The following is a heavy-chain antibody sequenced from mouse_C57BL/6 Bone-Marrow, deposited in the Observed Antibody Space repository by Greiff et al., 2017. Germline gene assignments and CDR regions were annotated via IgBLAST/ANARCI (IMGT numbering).Heavy chain of an antibody. CDR2: IDPSDSYP. CDR3: AATVTRTHRYYAMDY. CDR1: GYTFTSYW. V-gene: IGHV1-59*01. D-gene: IGHD1-1*01. J-gene: IGHJ4*01. Sequence: QVPLQQPGAELVRPGTSVKLSCKSSGYTFTSYWMHWVKQRPGQGLEWVGVIDPSDSYPNCNQTFTGKATLTVDTSSSTAYMQLSSLTSEDSAVDYGAATVTRTHRYYAMDYWGQGTSVTVSS.